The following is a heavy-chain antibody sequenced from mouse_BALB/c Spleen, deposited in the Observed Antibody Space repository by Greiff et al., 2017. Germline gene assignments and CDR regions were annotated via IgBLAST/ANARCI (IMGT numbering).Heavy chain of an antibody. V-gene: IGHV1-31*01. CDR1: GYSFTGYY. J-gene: IGHJ3*01. CDR2: INPYNGAT. D-gene: IGHD2-12*01. Sequence: VQLQQSGPELVKPGASVKISCKASGYSFTGYYMHWVKQSHVKSLEWIGRINPYNGATSYNQNFKDKASLTVDKSSSTAYMELHSLTSEDSAVYYCAREGTFAYDAWLAYWGQGTLVTVSA. CDR3: AREGTFAYDAWLAY.